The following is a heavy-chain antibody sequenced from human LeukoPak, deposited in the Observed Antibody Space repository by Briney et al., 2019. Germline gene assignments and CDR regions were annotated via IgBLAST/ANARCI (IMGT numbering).Heavy chain of an antibody. J-gene: IGHJ4*02. CDR3: ARGTFDSGYGDY. D-gene: IGHD3-22*01. V-gene: IGHV3-20*04. CDR2: INWNGGST. Sequence: GGSLRLSCAASGFTFDDYGMSWVRQAPGKGLEWVSGINWNGGSTGYADSVKGRFAISRDNARNSLYLQMNSLRAEDTALYYCARGTFDSGYGDYWGQGTLVTVSS. CDR1: GFTFDDYG.